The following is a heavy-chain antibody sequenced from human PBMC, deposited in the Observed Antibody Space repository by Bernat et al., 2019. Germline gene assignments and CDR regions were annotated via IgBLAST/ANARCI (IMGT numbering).Heavy chain of an antibody. J-gene: IGHJ3*02. CDR1: GYTFTSYA. CDR3: AAITPRHDAFDI. CDR2: INAGNGNT. Sequence: QVQLVQSGAEVKKPGASVKVSCKASGYTFTSYAIHWVRQAPGQRLEWMGWINAGNGNTKYSQKFQGRVTITRDTSASTAYMELSSLRSEDTAVYYCAAITPRHDAFDIWGQGTMVTVSS. V-gene: IGHV1-3*01. D-gene: IGHD3-16*01.